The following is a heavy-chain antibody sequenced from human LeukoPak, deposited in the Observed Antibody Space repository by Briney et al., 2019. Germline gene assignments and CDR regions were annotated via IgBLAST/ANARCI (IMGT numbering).Heavy chain of an antibody. Sequence: GGSLRLSCAASGFTISSYSMNWVRQAPGKGLEWVSSISSSSSYIYYADSVKGRFTISRDNAKNSLYLQMNSLRAEDTAVYYCASRRIETVWFGELSNWGQGTLVTVSS. CDR2: ISSSSSYI. CDR3: ASRRIETVWFGELSN. CDR1: GFTISSYS. V-gene: IGHV3-21*01. D-gene: IGHD3-10*01. J-gene: IGHJ4*02.